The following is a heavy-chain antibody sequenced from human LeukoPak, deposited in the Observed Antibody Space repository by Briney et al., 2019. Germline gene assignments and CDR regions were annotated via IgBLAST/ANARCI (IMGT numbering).Heavy chain of an antibody. D-gene: IGHD5-24*01. V-gene: IGHV4-30-2*01. J-gene: IGHJ4*02. Sequence: PSETLSLTCAVYGGSFSGYYWSWIRQPPGKGLEWIGYIYHSGSTYYNPSLKSRVTISVDRSKNQFSLKLSSVTAADTAVYYCARQRWLQLVFDYWGQGTLVTVSS. CDR2: IYHSGST. CDR3: ARQRWLQLVFDY. CDR1: GGSFSGYY.